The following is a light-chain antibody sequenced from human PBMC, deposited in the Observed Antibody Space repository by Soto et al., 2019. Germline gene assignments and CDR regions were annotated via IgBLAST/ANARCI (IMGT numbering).Light chain of an antibody. V-gene: IGKV1-27*01. J-gene: IGKJ1*01. CDR2: AAI. CDR3: QKYYNAPRT. CDR1: QDIANY. Sequence: DIQMTQSPSSLSASVGDRVTITCRASQDIANYLAWYQQKPGKVPKLLIYAAITLQSGVPSRFSGSGSGTDFSLTISSRQPEDVATYYCQKYYNAPRTFGQGTKGEIK.